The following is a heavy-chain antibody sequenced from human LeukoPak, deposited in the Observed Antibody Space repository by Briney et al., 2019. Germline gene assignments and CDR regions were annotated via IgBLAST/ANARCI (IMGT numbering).Heavy chain of an antibody. J-gene: IGHJ4*02. Sequence: GGSLRLSCAASGFTFSSYGMNWVRQAPGKGLEWVSYITGSSSTIYYADSVKGRSTVSRDNSKNTLYLQMNSLRAEDTAVYYCAKDRLYCSSTSCSYFDYWGQGTLVTVSS. D-gene: IGHD2-2*01. CDR3: AKDRLYCSSTSCSYFDY. CDR2: ITGSSSTI. V-gene: IGHV3-48*01. CDR1: GFTFSSYG.